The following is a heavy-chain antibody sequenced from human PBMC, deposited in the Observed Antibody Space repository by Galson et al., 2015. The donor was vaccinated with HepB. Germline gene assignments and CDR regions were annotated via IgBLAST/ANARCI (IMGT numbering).Heavy chain of an antibody. V-gene: IGHV3-21*01. D-gene: IGHD3-22*01. CDR2: ISSSSSYI. CDR1: GFTFSSYS. J-gene: IGHJ3*02. CDR3: ARDSSYYYDSSGYATPGGAFDI. Sequence: SLRLSCAASGFTFSSYSMNWVRQAPGKGLEWVSSISSSSSYIYYADSVKGRFTISRDNAKNSLYLQMNSLRAEDTAVYYCARDSSYYYDSSGYATPGGAFDIWGQGTMVTVSS.